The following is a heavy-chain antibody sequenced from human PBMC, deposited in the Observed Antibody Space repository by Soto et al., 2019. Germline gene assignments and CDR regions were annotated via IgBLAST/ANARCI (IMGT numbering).Heavy chain of an antibody. D-gene: IGHD5-12*01. Sequence: PSETLSLTCTVSGGSISSSSYYWGWIRQPPGKGLEWIGSIYYSGSTYYNPSLKSRVTISVDTSKNQFSLKLSSVTAADTAVYYCARHLTISGYANYFDYWGQGTLVTVS. V-gene: IGHV4-39*01. CDR3: ARHLTISGYANYFDY. CDR2: IYYSGST. CDR1: GGSISSSSYY. J-gene: IGHJ4*02.